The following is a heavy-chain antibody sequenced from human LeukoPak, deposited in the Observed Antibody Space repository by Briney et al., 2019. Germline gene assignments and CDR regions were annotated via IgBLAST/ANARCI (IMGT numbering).Heavy chain of an antibody. CDR2: TYYRSKWFI. D-gene: IGHD6-19*01. CDR3: TRSDCSSGRCPGFDN. V-gene: IGHV6-1*01. CDR1: GDSVSSNSAA. Sequence: SQTLSLTCGISGDSVSSNSAAWNWIKQSPSRGLEWLGRTYYRSKWFINYAPFVKSRIIINPDTPKNQVSLQLNSVTPEDTAVYYCTRSDCSSGRCPGFDNWGQGTLVTVSS. J-gene: IGHJ4*02.